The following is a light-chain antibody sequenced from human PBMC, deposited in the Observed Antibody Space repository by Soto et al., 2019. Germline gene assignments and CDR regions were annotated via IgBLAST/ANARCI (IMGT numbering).Light chain of an antibody. V-gene: IGLV2-8*01. CDR3: SSYAGSNNFX. CDR1: SSDIGAYIY. J-gene: IGLJ1*01. CDR2: EVS. Sequence: QSALTQPPSASGSPGQSVTISCTGTSSDIGAYIYVSWYQQHPGKAPKLMISEVSRRPSGVPERFSGSKSGNTASLTVSGLQADDEAHYYCSSYAGSNNFXXGTGTXLTVL.